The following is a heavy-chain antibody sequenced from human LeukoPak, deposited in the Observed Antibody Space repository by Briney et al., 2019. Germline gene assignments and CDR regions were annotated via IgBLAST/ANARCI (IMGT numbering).Heavy chain of an antibody. Sequence: SETLSLTCAVYGGSFSGYYWSWIRQPPGKGLEWIGEINHSGSTNYNPSLKSRVTISVDTSKNQFSPKLSSVTAADTAVYYCARGRGLRIPFDYWGQGTLVTVSS. J-gene: IGHJ4*02. D-gene: IGHD5-12*01. CDR2: INHSGST. CDR3: ARGRGLRIPFDY. CDR1: GGSFSGYY. V-gene: IGHV4-34*01.